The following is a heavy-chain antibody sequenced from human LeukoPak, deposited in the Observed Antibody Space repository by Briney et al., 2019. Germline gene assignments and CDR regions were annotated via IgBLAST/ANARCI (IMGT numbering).Heavy chain of an antibody. Sequence: TSETLSLTCPVSGGSSSNYYWSWIRQPAGKGLEWIGRIYSSGSTNYNPSLNSRVTMSVDTSKNQFSLRLSSVTAADTAVYYRARDYYYDSSGSLNEAFHIWGQGTMDTVSS. D-gene: IGHD3-22*01. CDR3: ARDYYYDSSGSLNEAFHI. CDR2: IYSSGST. J-gene: IGHJ3*02. V-gene: IGHV4-4*07. CDR1: GGSSSNYY.